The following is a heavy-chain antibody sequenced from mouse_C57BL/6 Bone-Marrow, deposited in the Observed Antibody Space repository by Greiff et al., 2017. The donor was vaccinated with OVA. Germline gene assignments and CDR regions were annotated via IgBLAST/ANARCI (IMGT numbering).Heavy chain of an antibody. D-gene: IGHD1-1*01. Sequence: VQLQQPGAELVKPGASVKLSCKASGYTFTSYCMHWVKQRPGQGLEWIGMIHPNSGSTNYNEKFKSKATLTVDKSSSTAYMQLSSLTSEDAAVFYCARWGTTVVPFAYWGQRTLVTVSA. CDR1: GYTFTSYC. J-gene: IGHJ3*01. CDR2: IHPNSGST. V-gene: IGHV1-64*01. CDR3: ARWGTTVVPFAY.